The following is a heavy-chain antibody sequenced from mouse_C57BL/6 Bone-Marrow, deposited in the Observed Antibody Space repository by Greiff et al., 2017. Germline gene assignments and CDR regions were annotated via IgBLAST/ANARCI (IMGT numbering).Heavy chain of an antibody. CDR1: GYTFTSYW. CDR2: IYPGSGST. D-gene: IGHD2-5*01. V-gene: IGHV1-55*01. CDR3: ARPYYSNYWYFDV. Sequence: QVQLQQPGAELVKPGASVKMSCKASGYTFTSYWITWVKQRPGQGLEWIGDIYPGSGSTNYNEKFKSKATLSVDTSSSTAYMQLSSLTAEDSAVYYCARPYYSNYWYFDVWGTGTTVTGSS. J-gene: IGHJ1*03.